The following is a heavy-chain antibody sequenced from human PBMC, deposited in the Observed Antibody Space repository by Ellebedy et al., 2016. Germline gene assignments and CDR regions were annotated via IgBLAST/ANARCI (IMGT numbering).Heavy chain of an antibody. CDR1: GGSISSSSYY. J-gene: IGHJ5*02. CDR3: ARGSDYEINWFDP. D-gene: IGHD5-12*01. V-gene: IGHV4-39*07. Sequence: SETLSLXXTVSGGSISSSSYYWGWIRQPPGKGLEWIGSIYYSGSTYYNPSLKSRVTISVDTSKNQFSLKLSSVTAADTAVYYCARGSDYEINWFDPWGQGTLVTVSS. CDR2: IYYSGST.